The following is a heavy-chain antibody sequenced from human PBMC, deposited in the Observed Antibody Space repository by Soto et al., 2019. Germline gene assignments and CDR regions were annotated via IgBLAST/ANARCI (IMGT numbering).Heavy chain of an antibody. J-gene: IGHJ4*02. D-gene: IGHD5-12*01. CDR1: GGTFSSYT. Sequence: SVKVSCKASGGTFSSYTISWVRQAPGQGLEWMGRIIPILGIANYAQKFQGRVTITADKSTSTAYMELSSLRSEDTAVYYCARGKDGYNRWEFDYWGQGTLVTV. CDR2: IIPILGIA. CDR3: ARGKDGYNRWEFDY. V-gene: IGHV1-69*02.